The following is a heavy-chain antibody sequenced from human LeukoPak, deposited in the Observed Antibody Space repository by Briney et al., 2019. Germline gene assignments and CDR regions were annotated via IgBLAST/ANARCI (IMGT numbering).Heavy chain of an antibody. CDR1: GGTFISYA. CDR2: IIPIFGTA. Sequence: ASVKVSCKASGGTFISYAISWVRQAPGQGLEWMGGIIPIFGTANYAQKFQGRVTMTTDTSTSTAYMELRSLRSDDTAVYYCARGNYDILTGPRRTDAFDIWGQGTKVTVSS. D-gene: IGHD3-9*01. J-gene: IGHJ3*02. V-gene: IGHV1-69*05. CDR3: ARGNYDILTGPRRTDAFDI.